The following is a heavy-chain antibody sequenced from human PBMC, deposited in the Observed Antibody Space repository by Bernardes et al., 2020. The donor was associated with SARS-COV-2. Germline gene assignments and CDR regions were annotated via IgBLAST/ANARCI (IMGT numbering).Heavy chain of an antibody. CDR2: ISYDGNFK. Sequence: GGSLRLSCAASGFTFNNYAMNWVRQAPGKGLEWVAVISYDGNFKYYADSMKGRFTISRDNSNNTVYLQMSGLRVEDTAVYYCAKDNTTPDYGDYVPLDYWGQGTLVTVSS. V-gene: IGHV3-30*18. D-gene: IGHD4-17*01. CDR1: GFTFNNYA. J-gene: IGHJ4*02. CDR3: AKDNTTPDYGDYVPLDY.